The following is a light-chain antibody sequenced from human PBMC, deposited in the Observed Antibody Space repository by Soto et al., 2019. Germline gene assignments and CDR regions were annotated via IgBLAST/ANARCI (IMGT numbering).Light chain of an antibody. CDR3: QQLNNYPRT. J-gene: IGKJ1*01. CDR2: TAS. V-gene: IGKV1-9*01. CDR1: QDINNY. Sequence: DIQLTQSPSFLSASVGVRVTITCRASQDINNYLAWYQQRPGKAPKLLIYTASTLQSGVPSRFSGSGSGTEFTLTISSLQPEDFATYYCQQLNNYPRTFGQGTKVEIK.